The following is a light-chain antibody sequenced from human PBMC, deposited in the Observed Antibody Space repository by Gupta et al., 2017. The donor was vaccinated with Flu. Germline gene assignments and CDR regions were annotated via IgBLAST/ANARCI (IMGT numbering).Light chain of an antibody. CDR3: QQYRNWRT. CDR1: QSISNR. V-gene: IGKV3-15*01. J-gene: IGKJ1*01. CDR2: DAS. Sequence: DIVMTQSPATLFVSPGESATLSCRASQSISNRVAWYKQKPGQAPRLLIYDASTRATGIPARFSGCGSGTEFTLTISNLQSEDFAVYFCQQYRNWRTFGQGTKVEIK.